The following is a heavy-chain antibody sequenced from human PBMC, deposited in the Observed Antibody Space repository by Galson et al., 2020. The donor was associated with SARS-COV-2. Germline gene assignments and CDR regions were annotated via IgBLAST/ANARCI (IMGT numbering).Heavy chain of an antibody. CDR3: ARHDTSGYYYLDY. J-gene: IGHJ4*02. V-gene: IGHV3-30*03. Sequence: GESLKISCAASGFTFSAHGRHWVRQAPGKGLEWVSFLSYDERNKYYGDSVKGRFTISRDTSKNTLYLQMNSLRAEDTAVYYCARHDTSGYYYLDYWGQGTLVTVSS. D-gene: IGHD3-22*01. CDR2: LSYDERNK. CDR1: GFTFSAHG.